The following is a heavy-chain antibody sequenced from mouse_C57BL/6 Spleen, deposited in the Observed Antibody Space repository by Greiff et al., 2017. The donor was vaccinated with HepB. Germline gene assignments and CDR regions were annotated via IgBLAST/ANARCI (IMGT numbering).Heavy chain of an antibody. CDR2: IHPNSGST. V-gene: IGHV1-64*01. D-gene: IGHD1-1*01. Sequence: QVQLQQPGAELVKPGASVKLSCKASGYTFTSYWMHWVKQRPGQGLEWIGMIHPNSGSTNYNEKFESKATLTVDKSSSTAYMQHSSLTSEDSAVYYCARSHGRGAMDYWGQGTSVTVSS. J-gene: IGHJ4*01. CDR1: GYTFTSYW. CDR3: ARSHGRGAMDY.